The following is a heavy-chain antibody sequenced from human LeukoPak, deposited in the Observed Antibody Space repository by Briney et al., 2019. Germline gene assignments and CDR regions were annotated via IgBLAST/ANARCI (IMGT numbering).Heavy chain of an antibody. V-gene: IGHV3-30*18. J-gene: IGHJ4*02. Sequence: GGSLRLSCAASGFTFSTYGMPWVRQAPGKGLEWVADIIQDGSNKKYADSVKGRFIISRDNSKNTLYLQMNGLRPEDTAVYFWAKDWGSKFASGSSYLDSWGQGILVTVSS. D-gene: IGHD3-10*01. CDR3: AKDWGSKFASGSSYLDS. CDR2: IIQDGSNK. CDR1: GFTFSTYG.